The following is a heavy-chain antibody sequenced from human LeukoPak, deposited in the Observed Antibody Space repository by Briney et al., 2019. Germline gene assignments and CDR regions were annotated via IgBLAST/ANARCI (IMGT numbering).Heavy chain of an antibody. Sequence: GGSLRLSCAASGFSFGSIGMHWVRQAPGKGLEWVAFIRYDGSTRYYADSVKGRFIISRDISENTLYLQMSSLRTEDTAMYYCAKDGPASGLSYFDYWGQGTLVTVSS. CDR1: GFSFGSIG. J-gene: IGHJ4*02. CDR2: IRYDGSTR. CDR3: AKDGPASGLSYFDY. D-gene: IGHD2-2*01. V-gene: IGHV3-30*02.